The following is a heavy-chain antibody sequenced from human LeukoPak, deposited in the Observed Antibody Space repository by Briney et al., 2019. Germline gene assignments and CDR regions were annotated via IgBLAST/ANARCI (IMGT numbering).Heavy chain of an antibody. V-gene: IGHV3-11*01. CDR2: ISPSGTDI. CDR1: GFTFSDTY. Sequence: PGGSLRLSCAVSGFTFSDTYMTWIRQAPGKGLESLSYISPSGTDISYADSVKGRFTISRDNSKNTLYLQMNSLRAEDTAVYYCVKLVGVGELFWGHFLEDFWGQGTLVTVSS. CDR3: VKLVGVGELFWGHFLEDF. J-gene: IGHJ4*02. D-gene: IGHD3-10*01.